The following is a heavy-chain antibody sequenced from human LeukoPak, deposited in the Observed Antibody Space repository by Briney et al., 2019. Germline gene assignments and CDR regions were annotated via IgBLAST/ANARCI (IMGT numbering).Heavy chain of an antibody. CDR3: ARYLAAAGIDY. V-gene: IGHV4-38-2*02. D-gene: IGHD6-13*01. CDR1: GYSISSGYY. CDR2: IYHSGST. Sequence: SETLSLTCTVSGYSISSGYYWGWIRQPPGKGLEWIGSIYHSGSTYYNPSLKSRVTISVDTSKNQFSLKLSSVTAADTAVYYCARYLAAAGIDYWGQGTLVTVSS. J-gene: IGHJ4*02.